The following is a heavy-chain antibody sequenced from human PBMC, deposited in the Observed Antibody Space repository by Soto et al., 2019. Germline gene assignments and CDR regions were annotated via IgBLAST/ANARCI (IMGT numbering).Heavy chain of an antibody. Sequence: GGSLRLACAASGFTFSSYAMSWVRQAPGKGLEWVSAICGSGSNTYYADSVKGRFTISRDNSKNTLYLQMNSLRAEDTAVYYCAKEPIPVYYYGMDVWGQGTTVTVSS. V-gene: IGHV3-23*01. CDR2: ICGSGSNT. J-gene: IGHJ6*02. CDR1: GFTFSSYA. CDR3: AKEPIPVYYYGMDV.